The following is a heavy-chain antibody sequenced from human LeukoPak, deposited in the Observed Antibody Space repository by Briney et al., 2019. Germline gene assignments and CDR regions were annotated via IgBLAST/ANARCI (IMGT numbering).Heavy chain of an antibody. CDR3: ARDGNYGPNDY. Sequence: SQTLSLTRNVSGGSISRGDYYWSWIRQTPGKGLEWIGHISYSGTTYYNPSLRSRVSISVDTSKNQFSLKLRSVTAADTATYYCARDGNYGPNDYWGQGTLVTVSS. V-gene: IGHV4-30-4*01. J-gene: IGHJ4*02. CDR1: GGSISRGDYY. CDR2: ISYSGTT. D-gene: IGHD3-10*01.